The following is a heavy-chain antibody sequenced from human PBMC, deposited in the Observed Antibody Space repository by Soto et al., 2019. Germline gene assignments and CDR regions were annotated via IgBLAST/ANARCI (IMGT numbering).Heavy chain of an antibody. CDR2: IYHDGST. V-gene: IGHV4-4*02. D-gene: IGHD3-22*01. CDR3: AREHAYDSSGYPIFHY. CDR1: GVSISSSNW. J-gene: IGHJ4*02. Sequence: SETLSLTCAVSGVSISSSNWWSWVRQPPGKGLEWIGEIYHDGSTNYNPSLKSRVTISVDTSKNQFSLKLSSVTAADTAVYYCAREHAYDSSGYPIFHYWGQGTLVTVSS.